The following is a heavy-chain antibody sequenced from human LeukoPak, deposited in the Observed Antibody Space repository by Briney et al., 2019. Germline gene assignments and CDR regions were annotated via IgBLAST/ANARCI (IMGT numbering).Heavy chain of an antibody. Sequence: PGRSLRLSCAASGFTFDDYAMHWVRQAPGKGLEWVSGISWNSGSIGYADSVKGRFTISRDNAKNSLYLQMNSLRAEDTALYYCAKDLAYGDRGFDYWGQGTLVTVSS. CDR2: ISWNSGSI. CDR1: GFTFDDYA. V-gene: IGHV3-9*01. CDR3: AKDLAYGDRGFDY. J-gene: IGHJ4*02. D-gene: IGHD4-17*01.